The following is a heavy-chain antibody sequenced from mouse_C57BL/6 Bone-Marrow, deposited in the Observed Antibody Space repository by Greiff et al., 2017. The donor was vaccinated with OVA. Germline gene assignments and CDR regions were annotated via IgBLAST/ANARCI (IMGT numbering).Heavy chain of an antibody. V-gene: IGHV5-9-1*02. J-gene: IGHJ1*03. CDR3: TSYGNYPEWYFDV. Sequence: EVQGVESGAGLVKPGGSLKLSCAASGFTFSSYAMSWVRQTPEKRLEWVAYISSGGDYIYYADTVKGRFTISRDNARNTLYLQMSSLKSEDTAMYYCTSYGNYPEWYFDVWGTGTTVTVSS. D-gene: IGHD2-1*01. CDR2: ISSGGDYI. CDR1: GFTFSSYA.